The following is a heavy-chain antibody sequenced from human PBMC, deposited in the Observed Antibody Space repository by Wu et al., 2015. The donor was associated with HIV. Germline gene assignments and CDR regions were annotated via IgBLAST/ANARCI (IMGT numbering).Heavy chain of an antibody. CDR2: INDDTGDT. CDR1: GQAFKNYA. Sequence: QVQLVQSGAEVKKPGSSVKVSCKASGQAFKNYAFSWVRQAPGQGLEWVGWINDDTGDTKYAQRFQGRVTMTRDTSISTAYMELRRLTSDDLAVYYCVRRQNWNLNNYHFDYWGQGTLVTVSS. CDR3: VRRQNWNLNNYHFDY. V-gene: IGHV1-2*02. J-gene: IGHJ4*02. D-gene: IGHD1-1*01.